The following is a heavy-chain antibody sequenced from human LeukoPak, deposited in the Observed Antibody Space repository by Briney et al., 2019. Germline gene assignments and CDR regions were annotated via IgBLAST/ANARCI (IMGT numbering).Heavy chain of an antibody. CDR1: GGSISSRNYY. Sequence: SETLSLTCTVSGGSISSRNYYWGWIRQPPGKGLEWIGSIYYSGSTYYNPSLKSRVTISVDTSKNQFSLKLSSVTAADTAVYYCARQRASYDILTGYFYYYYMDVWGKGTTVTISS. V-gene: IGHV4-39*01. CDR2: IYYSGST. J-gene: IGHJ6*03. CDR3: ARQRASYDILTGYFYYYYMDV. D-gene: IGHD3-9*01.